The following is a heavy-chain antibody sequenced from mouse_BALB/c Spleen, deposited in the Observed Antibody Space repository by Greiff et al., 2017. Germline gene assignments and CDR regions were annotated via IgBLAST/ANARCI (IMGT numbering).Heavy chain of an antibody. CDR1: GFDFSRYW. D-gene: IGHD2-3*01. V-gene: IGHV4-1*02. CDR2: INPDSSTI. Sequence: EVQLQESGGGLVQPGGSLKLSCAASGFDFSRYWMSWVRQAPGKGLEWIGEINPDSSTINYTPSLKDKFIISRDNAKNTLYLQMSKVRSEDTALYYCARRWLLRGYAMDYWGQGTSVTVSS. CDR3: ARRWLLRGYAMDY. J-gene: IGHJ4*01.